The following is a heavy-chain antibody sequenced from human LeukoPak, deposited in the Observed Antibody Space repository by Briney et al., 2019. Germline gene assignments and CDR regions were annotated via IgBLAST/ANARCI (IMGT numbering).Heavy chain of an antibody. J-gene: IGHJ4*02. Sequence: VGPLRLSCSASGFTFSAHSMHWVRQAPGKGLEYVPAVSKSGTTTYYADSVKGRFTISRDNSKNTVYLQMTSLRLEDTAVYFCLKKSTSSDDYWGRGSLVTVSS. CDR2: VSKSGTTT. CDR1: GFTFSAHS. V-gene: IGHV3-64D*06. D-gene: IGHD6-6*01. CDR3: LKKSTSSDDY.